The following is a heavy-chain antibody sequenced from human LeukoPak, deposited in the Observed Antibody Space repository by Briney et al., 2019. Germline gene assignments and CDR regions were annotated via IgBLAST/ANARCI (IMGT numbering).Heavy chain of an antibody. D-gene: IGHD4-17*01. CDR1: GFTFSSYT. J-gene: IGHJ3*02. Sequence: GGSLRLSCAASGFTFSSYTMNWVRQAPGKGLEWVSSITRSSNYIYYADSVKGRSTISRDNAKKSLYLQMNSLRAEDTALYYCAKDDYGDYVFAFDIWGQGTMVTVSS. V-gene: IGHV3-21*04. CDR2: ITRSSNYI. CDR3: AKDDYGDYVFAFDI.